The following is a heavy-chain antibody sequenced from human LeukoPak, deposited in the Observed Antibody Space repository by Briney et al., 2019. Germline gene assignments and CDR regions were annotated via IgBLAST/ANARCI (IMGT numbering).Heavy chain of an antibody. CDR3: ARFGSSYDFWSGWHIGYYFDY. D-gene: IGHD3-3*01. CDR1: GGSFSGYY. Sequence: KSSETLSLTCAVYGGSFSGYYWSWIRQPPGKGLEWIGEINHSGSTNYNPSLKSRVTISVDTSKNQFSLKLSSVTAADTAVYYCARFGSSYDFWSGWHIGYYFDYWGQGTLVTVSS. CDR2: INHSGST. V-gene: IGHV4-34*01. J-gene: IGHJ4*02.